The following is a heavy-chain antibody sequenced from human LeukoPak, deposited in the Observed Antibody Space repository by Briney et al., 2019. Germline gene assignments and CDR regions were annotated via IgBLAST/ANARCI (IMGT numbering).Heavy chain of an antibody. CDR2: IYPGDSDT. CDR3: ARGEAPPTYGSGSYTKRPYYYYGMDV. J-gene: IGHJ6*02. CDR1: GYSLTSYW. V-gene: IGHV5-51*01. D-gene: IGHD3-10*01. Sequence: NLGESLKISCKGSGYSLTSYWIGWVRQMPGKGLEWMGIIYPGDSDTRYSPSFQGQVTISADKSISTAYLQWSSLKASDTAMYYCARGEAPPTYGSGSYTKRPYYYYGMDVWGQGTTVTVSS.